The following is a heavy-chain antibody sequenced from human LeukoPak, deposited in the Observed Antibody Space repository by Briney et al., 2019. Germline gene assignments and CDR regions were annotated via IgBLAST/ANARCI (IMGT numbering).Heavy chain of an antibody. J-gene: IGHJ4*02. CDR2: IYYSGST. CDR1: GGSISSYY. V-gene: IGHV4-59*12. Sequence: SETLSLTCTVSGGSISSYYWSWIRQPPGKGLEWIGYIYYSGSTNYNPSLKSRVTISVDTSKNQFSLKLSSVTAADTAVYYCARGPGGSGWYWDFDYWGQGTLVTVSS. CDR3: ARGPGGSGWYWDFDY. D-gene: IGHD6-19*01.